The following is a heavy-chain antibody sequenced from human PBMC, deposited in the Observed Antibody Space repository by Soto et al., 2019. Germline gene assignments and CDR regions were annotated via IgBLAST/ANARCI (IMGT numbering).Heavy chain of an antibody. D-gene: IGHD6-13*01. CDR2: IKNKANSYTT. CDR1: GFTFSDHY. V-gene: IGHV3-72*01. J-gene: IGHJ4*02. Sequence: EVQLVESGGGLVQPEGSLRLSCAASGFTFSDHYMDWVRQAPGKGLEWVGRIKNKANSYTTEYAGPVKGRFIISRDDSKNSVFLQMNRLKTDDTAGYYCTRVRLGSSRLSDYWGQGILVTVSS. CDR3: TRVRLGSSRLSDY.